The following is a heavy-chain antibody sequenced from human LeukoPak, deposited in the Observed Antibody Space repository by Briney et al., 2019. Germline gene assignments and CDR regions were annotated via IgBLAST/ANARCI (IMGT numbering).Heavy chain of an antibody. J-gene: IGHJ4*02. Sequence: ASVKVSCKASGYTFTSYDINWVRQATGQGLEWMGWINPNSGGTNYAQKFQGRVTMTRDTSISTAYMELSRLRSDDTAVYYCATSYGSGSYYVGGENWGQGTLVTVSS. D-gene: IGHD3-10*01. V-gene: IGHV1-2*02. CDR2: INPNSGGT. CDR3: ATSYGSGSYYVGGEN. CDR1: GYTFTSYD.